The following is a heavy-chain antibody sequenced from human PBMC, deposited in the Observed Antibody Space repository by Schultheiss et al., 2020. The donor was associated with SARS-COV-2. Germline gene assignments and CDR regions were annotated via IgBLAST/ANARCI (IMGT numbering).Heavy chain of an antibody. CDR2: INPNSGGT. J-gene: IGHJ6*02. CDR1: GYTFTSYY. CDR3: ARVDVEMATIGYGMDV. Sequence: GESLKISCKASGYTFTSYYMHWVRQAPGQGLEWMGWINPNSGGTNYAQKFQGRVTMTRNTSISTAYMELSRLRSEDTAVYYCARVDVEMATIGYGMDVWGQGTTVTVSS. V-gene: IGHV1-2*02. D-gene: IGHD5-24*01.